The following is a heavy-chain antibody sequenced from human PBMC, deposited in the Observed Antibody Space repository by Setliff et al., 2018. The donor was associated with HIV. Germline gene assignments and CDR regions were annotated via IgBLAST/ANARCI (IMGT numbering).Heavy chain of an antibody. CDR1: GFTFSTYA. CDR3: AKVFAFGVAAFDI. J-gene: IGHJ3*02. V-gene: IGHV3-23*01. Sequence: PGGSLRLSCAASGFTFSTYAMGWVRQAAGKGLEWVSTIGAVGTPTHYAESVKGRFTISKDNSKDTLYLQMSSLRDEDTSVYYFAKVFAFGVAAFDIWGQGTVVTVSS. CDR2: IGAVGTPT. D-gene: IGHD3-10*01.